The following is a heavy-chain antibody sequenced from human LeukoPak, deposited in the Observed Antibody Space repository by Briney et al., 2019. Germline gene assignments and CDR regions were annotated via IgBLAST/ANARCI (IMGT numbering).Heavy chain of an antibody. CDR3: ARAPPRGPGAFDI. CDR2: IYYSGST. J-gene: IGHJ3*02. CDR1: GGSISSGGYY. Sequence: PSQTLSLTCTVSGGSISSGGYYWSWIRQHPGKGLEWIGYIYYSGSTYYNPSLKSRVTISVDTSKNQFSLKLSSVTAADTAVYYCARAPPRGPGAFDIWGQGTMVTVSS. D-gene: IGHD5-12*01. V-gene: IGHV4-31*03.